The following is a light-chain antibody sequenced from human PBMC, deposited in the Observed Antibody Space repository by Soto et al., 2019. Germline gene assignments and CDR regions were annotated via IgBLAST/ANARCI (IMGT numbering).Light chain of an antibody. V-gene: IGLV2-14*01. CDR2: EVS. Sequence: QSALTQPASVSGSPGQSITISCTGTSSDVGCYNYVSWYQQHPGKAPTLKIYEVSNRPSGVSNRFSGSKSGNTASLTISGLQAEVEAKYSCSSYTSSITREGVFGTGTKLTVL. J-gene: IGLJ1*01. CDR3: SSYTSSITREGV. CDR1: SSDVGCYNY.